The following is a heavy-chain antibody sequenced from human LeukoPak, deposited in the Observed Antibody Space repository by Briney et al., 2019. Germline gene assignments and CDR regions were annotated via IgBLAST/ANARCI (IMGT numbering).Heavy chain of an antibody. J-gene: IGHJ6*03. CDR1: GFTFSSYW. Sequence: PGGSLRLSCAASGFTFSSYWMHWVRQAPGKGLEWVSAISGSGGSTYYADSVKGRFTISRDNSKNTLYLQMNSLRAEDTAVYYCAKLRVDIVVVPAAISPPPEATYYYMDVWGKGTTVTVSS. V-gene: IGHV3-23*01. D-gene: IGHD2-2*02. CDR2: ISGSGGST. CDR3: AKLRVDIVVVPAAISPPPEATYYYMDV.